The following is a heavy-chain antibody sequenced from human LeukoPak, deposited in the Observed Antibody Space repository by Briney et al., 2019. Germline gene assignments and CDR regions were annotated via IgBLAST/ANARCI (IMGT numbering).Heavy chain of an antibody. V-gene: IGHV3-23*01. CDR2: ISGSGGST. J-gene: IGHJ2*01. CDR3: AKDPGYYYDSSGYDWYFDL. CDR1: GGTFSSYA. Sequence: SCKASGGTFSSYAMSWVRQAPGKGLEWVSAISGSGGSTYYADSVKGRFTISRDNSKNTLYLQMNSLRAEDTAVYYCAKDPGYYYDSSGYDWYFDLWGRGTLVTVSS. D-gene: IGHD3-22*01.